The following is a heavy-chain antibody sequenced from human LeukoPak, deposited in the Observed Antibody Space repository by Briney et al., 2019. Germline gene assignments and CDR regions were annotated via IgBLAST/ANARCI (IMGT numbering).Heavy chain of an antibody. CDR2: ISYDGSNK. V-gene: IGHV3-30-3*01. CDR1: GFTFSSYA. CDR3: ARDYGGNSFFDY. J-gene: IGHJ4*02. Sequence: GGSLRLSCAASGFTFSSYAMHWVRQAPGTGLEWVAVISYDGSNKYYADSVKGRFTISRDNSKNTLYLQMNSLRAEDTAVYYCARDYGGNSFFDYWGQGTLVTVSS. D-gene: IGHD4-23*01.